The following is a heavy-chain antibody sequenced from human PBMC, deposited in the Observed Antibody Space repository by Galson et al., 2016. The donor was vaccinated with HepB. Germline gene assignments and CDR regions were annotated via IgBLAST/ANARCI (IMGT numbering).Heavy chain of an antibody. Sequence: SLRLSCAASGFTFRSSVMRWVRQAPGEGLEWVSSISGSGGSTYYADSVKGRFTISRDNSKSTLYLQMTSLTVEDTAIYYCAKAGEMATIGRFDDYWGQGALVTVSS. CDR1: GFTFRSSV. D-gene: IGHD5-24*01. V-gene: IGHV3-23*01. J-gene: IGHJ4*02. CDR2: ISGSGGST. CDR3: AKAGEMATIGRFDDY.